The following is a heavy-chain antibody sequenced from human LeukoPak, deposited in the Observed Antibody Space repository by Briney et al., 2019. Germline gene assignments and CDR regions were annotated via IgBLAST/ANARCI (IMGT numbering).Heavy chain of an antibody. Sequence: PGGSLRLSCAAPGFTFSSYSMNWVRRAPGKGLEWVSYISSSSSTIYYADSLKGRFTISRDNFKNTLYLQMNSLRAEDTAVYYCAKDPFLGIAAPSFDSWGQGTLVTVSS. D-gene: IGHD6-13*01. CDR3: AKDPFLGIAAPSFDS. V-gene: IGHV3-48*01. CDR1: GFTFSSYS. J-gene: IGHJ4*02. CDR2: ISSSSSTI.